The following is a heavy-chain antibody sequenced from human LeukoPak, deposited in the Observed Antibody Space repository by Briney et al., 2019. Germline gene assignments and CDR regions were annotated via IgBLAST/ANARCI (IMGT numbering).Heavy chain of an antibody. D-gene: IGHD6-13*01. J-gene: IGHJ4*02. CDR3: TSPTVVGIAAFRDY. CDR2: IYYSGTT. CDR1: GVSISSRSYY. V-gene: IGHV4-39*01. Sequence: PSETLSLTCTVSGVSISSRSYYWGWIRQPPGKGLEWIGSIYYSGTTYYNPSLKSRVTISVDTSKNRFSLQLSSVTAADTAVYYCTSPTVVGIAAFRDYWGQGTLVTVSS.